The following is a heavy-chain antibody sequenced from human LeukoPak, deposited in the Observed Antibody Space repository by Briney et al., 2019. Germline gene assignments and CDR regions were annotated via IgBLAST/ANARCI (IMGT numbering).Heavy chain of an antibody. CDR1: GGSFSGYY. Sequence: PSETLSLTCAVYGGSFSGYYWSWIRQPPGKGLEWIGEINHSGSTNYNPSLKSRVTISVDTSKNQFSLKLSSVTAADTAVYYCARLRAVTRSSSWLQVRRRFDYWGLGTLVTASS. J-gene: IGHJ4*02. CDR3: ARLRAVTRSSSWLQVRRRFDY. V-gene: IGHV4-34*01. CDR2: INHSGST. D-gene: IGHD6-13*01.